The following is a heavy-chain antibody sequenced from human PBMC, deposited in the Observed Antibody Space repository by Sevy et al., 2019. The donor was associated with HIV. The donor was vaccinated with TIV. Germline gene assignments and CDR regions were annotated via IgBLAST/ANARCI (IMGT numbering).Heavy chain of an antibody. CDR2: IYSGGST. V-gene: IGHV3-53*01. CDR1: GFTVSSNY. Sequence: GGSLRLSCVASGFTVSSNYMSWVRQAPGKGLEWVSVIYSGGSTYYADSVKGRFTISRDNSKNTLYLQMNSLRAEDTAVYYCARGGLTVALDYWGQGTLVTVSS. J-gene: IGHJ4*02. CDR3: ARGGLTVALDY. D-gene: IGHD6-19*01.